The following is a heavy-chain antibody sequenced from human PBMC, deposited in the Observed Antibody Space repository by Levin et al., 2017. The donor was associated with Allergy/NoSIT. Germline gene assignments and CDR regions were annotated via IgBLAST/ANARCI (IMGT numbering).Heavy chain of an antibody. CDR3: ARGKWYNWNYGGVDY. V-gene: IGHV4-34*01. J-gene: IGHJ4*02. D-gene: IGHD1-7*01. Sequence: PSETLSLTCAVYGGSFSGYYWSWIRQPPGKGLEWIGEINHSGSTNYNPSLKSRVTISVDTSKNQFSLKLSSVTAADTAVYYCARGKWYNWNYGGVDYWGQGTLVTVSS. CDR1: GGSFSGYY. CDR2: INHSGST.